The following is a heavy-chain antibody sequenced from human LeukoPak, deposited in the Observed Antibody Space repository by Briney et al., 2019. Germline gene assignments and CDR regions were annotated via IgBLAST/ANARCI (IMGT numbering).Heavy chain of an antibody. D-gene: IGHD2-15*01. J-gene: IGHJ4*02. Sequence: SETLSLTCTVSGASVRSDHWNWIRQPPGKGLEWIAYMHGSGSPNYNPSLASRLTLSVDATENLLSLKLTSVTAADTAVYYCASLRYCSGGSCQGAGADYWGQGTLVTVSS. V-gene: IGHV4-59*02. CDR1: GASVRSDH. CDR3: ASLRYCSGGSCQGAGADY. CDR2: MHGSGSP.